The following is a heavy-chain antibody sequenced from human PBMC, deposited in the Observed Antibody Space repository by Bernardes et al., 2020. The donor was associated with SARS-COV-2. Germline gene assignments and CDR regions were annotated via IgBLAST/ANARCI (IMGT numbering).Heavy chain of an antibody. J-gene: IGHJ4*02. CDR3: ARDSGRGLLDY. D-gene: IGHD3-10*01. CDR2: IYYSGNT. CDR1: GGSISRAGYY. Sequence: SETLSLTCTVSGGSISRAGYYWSWIRRHPGKGLEWVGHIYYSGNTYYNPSLKSRVTISVDTSENQFSLKLSSVTAADTAMYFCARDSGRGLLDYWGQGTL. V-gene: IGHV4-31*03.